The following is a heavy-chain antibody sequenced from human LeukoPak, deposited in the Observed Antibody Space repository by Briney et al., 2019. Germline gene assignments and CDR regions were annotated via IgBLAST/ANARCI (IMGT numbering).Heavy chain of an antibody. V-gene: IGHV4-34*01. D-gene: IGHD3-3*01. CDR2: INHSGST. CDR1: GGSFSGYY. J-gene: IGHJ6*03. Sequence: PSETLSLTCAVYGGSFSGYYWSWIRQPPGKGLEWIGEINHSGSTNYNPSLKSRVTISVDTSKNQFSLKLSSVTAADTAVYYCAGSFITINMDVWGKGTTVTVSS. CDR3: AGSFITINMDV.